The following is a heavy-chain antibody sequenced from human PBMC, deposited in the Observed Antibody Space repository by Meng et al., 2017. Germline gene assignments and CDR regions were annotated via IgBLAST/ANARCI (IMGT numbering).Heavy chain of an antibody. D-gene: IGHD6-13*01. Sequence: GGPLRLSCAASGFTFSSYAMHWVRQAPGKGLEWVAVISYDGSNKYYADSVKGRFTISRDNSKNTLYMQMNRLRAEDTAVYDCARARSEIAAAGTLDYWGQGTLVTVSS. V-gene: IGHV3-30*04. CDR2: ISYDGSNK. J-gene: IGHJ4*02. CDR1: GFTFSSYA. CDR3: ARARSEIAAAGTLDY.